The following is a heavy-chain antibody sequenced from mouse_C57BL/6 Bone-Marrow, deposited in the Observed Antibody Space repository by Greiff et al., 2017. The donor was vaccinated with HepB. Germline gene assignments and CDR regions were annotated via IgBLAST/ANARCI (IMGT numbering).Heavy chain of an antibody. CDR2: IHPSDSDT. Sequence: QVQLKQSGAELVKPGASVKVSCKASGYTFTSYWMHWVKQRPGQGLEWIGRIHPSDSDTNYNQKFKGKATLTVDKSSSTAYMQLSSLTSEDSAVYYCAQFFYYYGTHWGQGTTLTVSS. V-gene: IGHV1-74*01. D-gene: IGHD1-1*01. CDR3: AQFFYYYGTH. CDR1: GYTFTSYW. J-gene: IGHJ2*01.